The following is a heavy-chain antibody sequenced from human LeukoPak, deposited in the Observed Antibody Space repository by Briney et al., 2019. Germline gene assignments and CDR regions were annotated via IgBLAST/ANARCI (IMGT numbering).Heavy chain of an antibody. Sequence: PGGSLRLSCVVSRFIFRNYPMTWVRQAPGKGLECVSSIGGSGDNTYYADSVKGRFTISRDNSKNTLFLQMNSLRAEDTALYYCVKGWPSSRTNVWGNGTTVIVSS. CDR2: IGGSGDNT. J-gene: IGHJ6*04. V-gene: IGHV3-23*01. CDR1: RFIFRNYP. D-gene: IGHD6-13*01. CDR3: VKGWPSSRTNV.